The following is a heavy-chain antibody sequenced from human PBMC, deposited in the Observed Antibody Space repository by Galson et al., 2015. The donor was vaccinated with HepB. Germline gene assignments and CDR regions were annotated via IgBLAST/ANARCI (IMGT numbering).Heavy chain of an antibody. D-gene: IGHD2-2*01. V-gene: IGHV1-18*04. CDR3: ARGVGCSSTSCPYYYYYYGMDV. CDR1: GYTFTSYG. CDR2: ISAYNGNT. Sequence: SVKVSYKASGYTFTSYGISWVRQAPGQGLEWMGWISAYNGNTNYAQKLQGRVTMTTDTSTSTAYMELRSLRSDDTAVYYCARGVGCSSTSCPYYYYYYGMDVWGQGTTVTVSS. J-gene: IGHJ6*02.